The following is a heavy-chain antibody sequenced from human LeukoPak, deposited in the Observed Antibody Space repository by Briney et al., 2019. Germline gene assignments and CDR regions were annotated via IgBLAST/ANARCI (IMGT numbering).Heavy chain of an antibody. V-gene: IGHV3-15*01. D-gene: IGHD3-22*01. CDR2: IKSKTNGGTT. CDR1: GFSFSNAW. Sequence: GGSLRLSCVASGFSFSNAWMSWVRQAPGKGLEWVGRIKSKTNGGTTDYAAPVKGRFTISRDDSKNTLYLQMNSLRAEDTAVYYCAKDYYYDSSGYYPSFDYWGQGTLVTVSS. CDR3: AKDYYYDSSGYYPSFDY. J-gene: IGHJ4*02.